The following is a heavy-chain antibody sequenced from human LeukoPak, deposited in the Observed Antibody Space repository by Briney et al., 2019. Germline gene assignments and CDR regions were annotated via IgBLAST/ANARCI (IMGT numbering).Heavy chain of an antibody. CDR2: LNPTDSYT. J-gene: IGHJ4*02. CDR3: ARQRDGYQTFDR. CDR1: GYSFTNYW. D-gene: IGHD5-24*01. Sequence: GASLRISCKASGYSFTNYWITWVRPMPGKGLEWMGRLNPTDSYTNYSPSFRGHVTISADQSISTAYLQWSSLKASDTAMYYCARQRDGYQTFDRWGQGTLVSVSS. V-gene: IGHV5-10-1*01.